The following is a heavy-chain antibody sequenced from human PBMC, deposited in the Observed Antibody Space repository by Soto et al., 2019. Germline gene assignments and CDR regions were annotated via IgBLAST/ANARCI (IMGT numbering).Heavy chain of an antibody. CDR1: GFTFNNYG. Sequence: QVQLVESGGGVVQPGRSLRLSCAASGFTFNNYGMHWVRQAPGKGLEWVAVIWNDGNGYYYANSVKGRFTISRDNSKNTLYLQMSSLRAEDTAVYYSARRQISPPTRGAASARAAIDVWGQGTTVTVSS. CDR3: ARRQISPPTRGAASARAAIDV. D-gene: IGHD6-13*01. CDR2: IWNDGNGY. V-gene: IGHV3-33*01. J-gene: IGHJ6*02.